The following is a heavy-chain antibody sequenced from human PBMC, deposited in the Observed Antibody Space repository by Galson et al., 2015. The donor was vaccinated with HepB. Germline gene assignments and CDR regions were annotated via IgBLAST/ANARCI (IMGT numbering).Heavy chain of an antibody. CDR1: GFTFSSYA. D-gene: IGHD6-19*01. Sequence: SLRLSCAASGFTFSSYAMSWVRQAPGKGLQWVSAISGGGGSTYYADSVKGRFTISRDNSKNTLYLQMNSLRADDTAIYFCAKPYTSGWPYFDYWGQGNLVTVSS. CDR2: ISGGGGST. CDR3: AKPYTSGWPYFDY. V-gene: IGHV3-23*01. J-gene: IGHJ4*02.